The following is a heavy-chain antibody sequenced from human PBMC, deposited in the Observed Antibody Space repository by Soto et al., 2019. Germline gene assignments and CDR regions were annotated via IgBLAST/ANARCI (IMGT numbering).Heavy chain of an antibody. J-gene: IGHJ4*02. D-gene: IGHD6-19*01. Sequence: SETLSLTCTVSGGSISSYYWSWIRQPPGKGLEWIGYIYYSGSTNYNPSLKSRVTISVDTSKNQFSLKLSSVTAADTAVYYCARHSSGSEPSDYWGQGTLVTVPQ. CDR2: IYYSGST. V-gene: IGHV4-59*01. CDR3: ARHSSGSEPSDY. CDR1: GGSISSYY.